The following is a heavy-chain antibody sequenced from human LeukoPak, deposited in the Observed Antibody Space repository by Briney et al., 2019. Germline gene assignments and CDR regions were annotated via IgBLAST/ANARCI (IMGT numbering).Heavy chain of an antibody. D-gene: IGHD5-18*01. CDR2: IYHSGST. J-gene: IGHJ4*02. V-gene: IGHV4-30-2*01. Sequence: SETLSLTCAVSGVSISSGGYSWSWIRQPPGKGLEWIGYIYHSGSTYYNPSLKSRVTISVDRSKNQFSLKLSSVTAADTAVYYCATLDSYGYWFDYWGQGTLVTVSS. CDR1: GVSISSGGYS. CDR3: ATLDSYGYWFDY.